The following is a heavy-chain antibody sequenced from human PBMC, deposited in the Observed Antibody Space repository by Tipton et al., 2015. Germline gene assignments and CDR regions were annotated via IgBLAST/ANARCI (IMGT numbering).Heavy chain of an antibody. CDR2: MNPNSGNT. J-gene: IGHJ4*02. D-gene: IGHD4-23*01. V-gene: IGHV1-8*01. CDR3: ARARGRHGGLFDS. CDR1: GYTFTSYD. Sequence: QLVQSGAEVKKPGASVRVSCKASGYTFTSYDINWVRQATGQGLEWMGWMNPNSGNTGYAQKFQDRVTMTRSTSISTAYMELSSLRSEDTAVYYCARARGRHGGLFDSWGQGTLVTVSS.